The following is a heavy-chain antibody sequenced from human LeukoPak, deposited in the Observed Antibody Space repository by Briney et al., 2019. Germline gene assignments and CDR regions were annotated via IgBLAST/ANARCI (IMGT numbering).Heavy chain of an antibody. CDR2: TYYRSKWYN. Sequence: SQTLSLTCAISGDSVSSNSAAWNWIRQSPSRGLEWLGRTYYRSKWYNDYAVSVKSRITINPDTSKNQFSLQLNSVTPEDTAVYYCARDSPTYYYDSSGYEYNWFDPWDQGTLVTVSS. CDR3: ARDSPTYYYDSSGYEYNWFDP. J-gene: IGHJ5*02. V-gene: IGHV6-1*01. D-gene: IGHD3-22*01. CDR1: GDSVSSNSAA.